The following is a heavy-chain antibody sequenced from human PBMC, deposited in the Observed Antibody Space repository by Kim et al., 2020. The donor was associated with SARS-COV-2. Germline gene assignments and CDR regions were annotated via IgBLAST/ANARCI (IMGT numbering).Heavy chain of an antibody. J-gene: IGHJ2*01. Sequence: YAQKFQGRVPITADESTRPAYMELSSLRSEDTAVYYCARKLNSYDSSFDLWGRGTLVTVSS. CDR3: ARKLNSYDSSFDL. V-gene: IGHV1-69*01. D-gene: IGHD3-22*01.